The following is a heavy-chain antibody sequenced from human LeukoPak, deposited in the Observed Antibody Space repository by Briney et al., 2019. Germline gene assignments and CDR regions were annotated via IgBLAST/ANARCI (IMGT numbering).Heavy chain of an antibody. CDR1: GFIFSSYG. D-gene: IGHD6-6*01. J-gene: IGHJ6*03. CDR2: IRYDGRNK. Sequence: PGGSLRLSCAASGFIFSSYGMHWVRQAPGKGLEWVAFIRYDGRNKYYADSVKGRFTISRDNSKNTLYLQMNSLRAEDTAVYYCAKGKRVGVAARPAYYYYYMDVWGKGITVTVSS. V-gene: IGHV3-30*02. CDR3: AKGKRVGVAARPAYYYYYMDV.